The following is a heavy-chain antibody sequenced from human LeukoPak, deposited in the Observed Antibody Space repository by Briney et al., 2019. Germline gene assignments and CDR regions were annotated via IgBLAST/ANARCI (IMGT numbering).Heavy chain of an antibody. J-gene: IGHJ5*02. CDR1: GGSINSSSYY. D-gene: IGHD6-13*01. CDR2: IYYSGST. CDR3: AWGIYSSPPYWFDP. Sequence: PSETLSLTCTVSGGSINSSSYYWGWIRQPPGKGLDWIGSIYYSGSTLYNPSLKSRVTISVDTSKNQFSLKLSSVTAADTAVYYCAWGIYSSPPYWFDPWGQGTLVTVSS. V-gene: IGHV4-39*01.